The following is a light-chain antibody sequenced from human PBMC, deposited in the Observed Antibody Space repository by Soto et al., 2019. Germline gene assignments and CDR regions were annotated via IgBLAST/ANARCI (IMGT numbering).Light chain of an antibody. Sequence: EIVMTQSPATLSVSPGERATLSCRASQSVSINLAWYQQKPGQAPRLLIYGASTRATGIPTRFSGSGSGTEFTLTISSLQSEDFAVYYCQQYNYWPPITFGQGTRLEIK. J-gene: IGKJ5*01. V-gene: IGKV3-15*01. CDR2: GAS. CDR3: QQYNYWPPIT. CDR1: QSVSIN.